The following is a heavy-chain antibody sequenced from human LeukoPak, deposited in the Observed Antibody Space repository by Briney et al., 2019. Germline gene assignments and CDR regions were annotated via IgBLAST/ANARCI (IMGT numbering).Heavy chain of an antibody. Sequence: SETLSLTCTVSGGSISSGDYYWSWIRQPPGKGLEWIGYIYYSGSTYYNPSLKSRVTISVDTSKNQFSLKLSSMTAADTAVYYCARVRGYSGYGLDYWGQGTLVTVSS. CDR1: GGSISSGDYY. CDR3: ARVRGYSGYGLDY. CDR2: IYYSGST. D-gene: IGHD5-12*01. V-gene: IGHV4-30-4*08. J-gene: IGHJ4*02.